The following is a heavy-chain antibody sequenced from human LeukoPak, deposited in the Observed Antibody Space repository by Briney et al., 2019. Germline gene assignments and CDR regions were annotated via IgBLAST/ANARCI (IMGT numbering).Heavy chain of an antibody. D-gene: IGHD3-3*01. Sequence: SETLSLTCTVSGAAISTYFWSWIRQSPGKGLEWIGYIYSSGSTKYNPSLKSRVTISVDASKNQFALTLRSLTAADTAVYYCARDFWSGSAGFDPWGQGTLVTVSS. CDR2: IYSSGST. V-gene: IGHV4-59*01. J-gene: IGHJ5*02. CDR3: ARDFWSGSAGFDP. CDR1: GAAISTYF.